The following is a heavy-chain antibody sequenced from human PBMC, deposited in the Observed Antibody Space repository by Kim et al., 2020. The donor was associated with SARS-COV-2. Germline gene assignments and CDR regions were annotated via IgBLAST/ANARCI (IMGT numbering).Heavy chain of an antibody. CDR3: ARVPYIAAAGSFDY. Sequence: PSHKGCSTISVDTSKNQFSLKLSSVTAADTAVYYCARVPYIAAAGSFDYWGQGTLVTVSS. V-gene: IGHV4-31*02. J-gene: IGHJ4*02. D-gene: IGHD6-13*01.